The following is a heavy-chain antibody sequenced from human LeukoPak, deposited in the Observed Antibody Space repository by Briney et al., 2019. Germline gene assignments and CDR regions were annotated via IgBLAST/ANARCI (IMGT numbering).Heavy chain of an antibody. Sequence: NPSETLSLTCTVSGGSISSSSYYWSWIRQPPGKGLEWIGYIYYSGSTNYNPSLKSRVTISVDTSKNQFSLKLSSVTAADTAVYYCARSGESSYGYSGIDYWGQGTLVTVSS. D-gene: IGHD5-18*01. V-gene: IGHV4-61*01. CDR2: IYYSGST. CDR1: GGSISSSSYY. J-gene: IGHJ4*02. CDR3: ARSGESSYGYSGIDY.